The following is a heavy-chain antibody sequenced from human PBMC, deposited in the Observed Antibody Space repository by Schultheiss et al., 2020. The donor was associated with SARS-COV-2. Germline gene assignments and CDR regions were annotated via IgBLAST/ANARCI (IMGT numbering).Heavy chain of an antibody. D-gene: IGHD6-13*01. CDR2: IYHSGST. V-gene: IGHV4-4*02. CDR1: GGSIRTSNW. CDR3: ARGRSSSSSRKPIDY. Sequence: GSLRLSCAVSGGSIRTSNWWSWVRQPPGKGLEWIWEIYHSGSTNYNPSLKSRVTISVDKSKNQFSLKLSSVTAADTAVYYCARGRSSSSSRKPIDYWGQGTLVTVSS. J-gene: IGHJ4*02.